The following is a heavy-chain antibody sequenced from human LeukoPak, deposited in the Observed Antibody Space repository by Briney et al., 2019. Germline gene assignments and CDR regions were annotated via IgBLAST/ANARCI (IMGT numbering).Heavy chain of an antibody. CDR1: GFTISDYS. Sequence: GGSLRLSCAASGFTISDYSMSWVRQAPGKGLEWVTVINAGGDKTNYTDSVKGRFTISRDNSKNTLYLQMNSLRAEDTAVYYCAARGELASFDYWGQGTLVTVSS. CDR2: INAGGDKT. V-gene: IGHV3-23*01. CDR3: AARGELASFDY. J-gene: IGHJ4*02. D-gene: IGHD1-26*01.